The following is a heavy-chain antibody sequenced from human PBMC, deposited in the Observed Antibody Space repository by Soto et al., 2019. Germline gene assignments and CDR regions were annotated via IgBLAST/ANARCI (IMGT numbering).Heavy chain of an antibody. D-gene: IGHD2-15*01. Sequence: VASVKVSCKASGYNFTSYDINWVRHATGQGLEWMGWMNPNSGNTGYAQKFQGRVTMTRNTSISTAYMELRSLRSEDTAVYYCARTTRYCSGGSCYRAFDIWGQGTMVTVSS. CDR3: ARTTRYCSGGSCYRAFDI. V-gene: IGHV1-8*01. J-gene: IGHJ3*02. CDR1: GYNFTSYD. CDR2: MNPNSGNT.